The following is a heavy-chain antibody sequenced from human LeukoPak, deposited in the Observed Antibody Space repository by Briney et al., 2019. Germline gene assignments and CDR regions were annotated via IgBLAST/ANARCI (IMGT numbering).Heavy chain of an antibody. CDR1: GYTFTSYD. CDR2: MSPNSGNT. J-gene: IGHJ5*02. Sequence: ASVKVSCKASGYTFTSYDINWVRQATGQGLEWMGWMSPNSGNTGYAQKFQGRVTMTTDTSTSTASMELRSLRSDDTAVYYCARLIPQKWELPGKWFDPWGQGTLVTVSS. CDR3: ARLIPQKWELPGKWFDP. D-gene: IGHD1-26*01. V-gene: IGHV1-8*01.